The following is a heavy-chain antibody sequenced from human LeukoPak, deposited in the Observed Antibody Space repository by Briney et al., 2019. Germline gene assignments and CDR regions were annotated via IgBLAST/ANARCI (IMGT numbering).Heavy chain of an antibody. V-gene: IGHV1-18*01. CDR2: VNSDTGST. CDR3: ARDDSCSGDKCVSLGGFDV. Sequence: ASVKVSCKASGYSFKNYGMTWVRQAPGQGLEWMGWVNSDTGSTASAQAFQGRVALTTDTSTNTIHMELRSLTSDDTAVYFCARDDSCSGDKCVSLGGFDVWGQGTTVIVSS. J-gene: IGHJ3*01. D-gene: IGHD3-16*01. CDR1: GYSFKNYG.